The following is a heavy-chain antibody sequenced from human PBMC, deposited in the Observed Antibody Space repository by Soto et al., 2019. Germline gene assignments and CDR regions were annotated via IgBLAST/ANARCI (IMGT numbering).Heavy chain of an antibody. CDR3: ARGITMVRGVTGLFDY. CDR1: YTFTTYG. CDR2: ISAYNGNT. V-gene: IGHV1-18*01. Sequence: YTFTTYGIIWGRQSPGQELEWMGWISAYNGNTNYAQKRQGRVTMTTDTSTSTAYMDLRSLKSDDTAVYDCARGITMVRGVTGLFDYWGKGTLVTVSS. D-gene: IGHD3-10*01. J-gene: IGHJ4*02.